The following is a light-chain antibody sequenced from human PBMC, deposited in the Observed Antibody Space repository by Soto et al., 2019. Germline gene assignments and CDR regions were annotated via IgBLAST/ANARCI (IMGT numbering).Light chain of an antibody. CDR2: GAS. J-gene: IGKJ1*01. CDR3: QQYGSSPRT. Sequence: EIVLTQSPGTLSLSPGERATLSCRASQSVSSSHLAWYQQKPGQAPRLLFYGASSRATGIPDRFSGSGSGTDFTLTISRLEPEDFAVYYCQQYGSSPRTFGQGTKVEIK. V-gene: IGKV3-20*01. CDR1: QSVSSSH.